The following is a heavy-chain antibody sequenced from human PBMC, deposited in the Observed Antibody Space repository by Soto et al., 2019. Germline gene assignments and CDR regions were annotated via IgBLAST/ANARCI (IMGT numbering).Heavy chain of an antibody. V-gene: IGHV1-46*01. CDR2: INPSGGST. CDR1: GYTFTSYY. CDR3: ARGALRSYDILTTWGPYYYGMDV. Sequence: GASVKVSCKASGYTFTSYYMHWVRQAPGQGLEWMGIINPSGGSTSYAQKFQGRVTMTRDTSTSTVYMELGSLRSEDTAVYYCARGALRSYDILTTWGPYYYGMDVWGQGTTVTVSS. J-gene: IGHJ6*02. D-gene: IGHD3-9*01.